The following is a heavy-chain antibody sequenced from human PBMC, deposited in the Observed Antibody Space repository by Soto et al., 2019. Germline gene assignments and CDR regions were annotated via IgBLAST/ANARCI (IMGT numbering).Heavy chain of an antibody. CDR3: ATVFEH. CDR2: VDSAGSGT. J-gene: IGHJ4*02. CDR1: GITFSGFW. Sequence: VPLVESGGGSVQPGGSLRLSCVASGITFSGFWMHWVRQVSGKGLVWVARVDSAGSGTSYADSVKGRFTISRDNAKNTLSLQMDSLRVEDTAVYYCATVFEHWGQGIPVTVSS. V-gene: IGHV3-74*01.